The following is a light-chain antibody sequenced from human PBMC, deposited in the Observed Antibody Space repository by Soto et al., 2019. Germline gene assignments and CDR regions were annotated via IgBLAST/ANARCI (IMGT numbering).Light chain of an antibody. V-gene: IGKV3D-20*02. CDR1: QSASSSY. CDR2: DAS. J-gene: IGKJ4*01. Sequence: EIVLTQSPGTLSLSPGERATLSCRASQSASSSYLAWYQQKPGQAPRLLIYDASNRATGIPARFSGSGSGTDFTLTISSLEPEDFAVYYCQQRSNWPGTFGGGTKV. CDR3: QQRSNWPGT.